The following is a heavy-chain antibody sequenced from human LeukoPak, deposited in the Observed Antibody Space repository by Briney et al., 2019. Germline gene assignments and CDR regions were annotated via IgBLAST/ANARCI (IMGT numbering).Heavy chain of an antibody. CDR2: IYYSGST. Sequence: PSQTLSLTCTVSGGSISSGSYYWGWIRQPPGKGLEWIGSIYYSGSTYYNPSLKSRVTISVDTSKNQFSLKLSSVTAADTAVYYCARDSHYDFWSVVDYWGQGTLVTVSS. V-gene: IGHV4-39*07. CDR3: ARDSHYDFWSVVDY. D-gene: IGHD3-3*01. J-gene: IGHJ4*02. CDR1: GGSISSGSYY.